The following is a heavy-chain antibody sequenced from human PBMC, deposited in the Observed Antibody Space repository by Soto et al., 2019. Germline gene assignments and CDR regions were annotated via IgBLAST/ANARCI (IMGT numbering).Heavy chain of an antibody. V-gene: IGHV1-18*01. CDR1: GYTFFTYD. J-gene: IGHJ5*02. Sequence: QVHLVQSGVEVKTPGASVKVSCRASGYTFFTYDISWVRQAPGQGLEWMGWISTYSGDTKYAQKFQGRVTMTTDTSTTTAYLELRSLRSDDTGVYYCARHHGPTTSEDWFDPWGQGTLVTVSS. CDR3: ARHHGPTTSEDWFDP. D-gene: IGHD5-12*01. CDR2: ISTYSGDT.